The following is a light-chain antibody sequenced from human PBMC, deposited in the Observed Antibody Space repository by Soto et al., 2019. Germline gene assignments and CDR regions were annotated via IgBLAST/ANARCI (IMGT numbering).Light chain of an antibody. CDR3: QQYGSYPLT. CDR1: QSIDRW. Sequence: DIQMTQSPSTLSASVGDRATITCRASQSIDRWLAWYQQRQGKAPRLLLYDVSILEGGVPSRFSGSGSGTEFTLTISSLQSDDFATYYCQQYGSYPLTFGGGTKVEIK. CDR2: DVS. J-gene: IGKJ4*01. V-gene: IGKV1-5*01.